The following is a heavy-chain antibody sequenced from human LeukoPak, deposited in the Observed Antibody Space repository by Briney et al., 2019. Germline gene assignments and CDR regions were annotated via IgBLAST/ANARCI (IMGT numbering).Heavy chain of an antibody. CDR2: ISGSTITT. Sequence: PGGSLRLSCAASGFTFTNYAMSWVRQAPGKGLEWVSTISGSTITTYYADSVKGRFTISRDNSRNTLYLQMSSLRAEDTAVYYCAREFSNAGAYGLFDYWGQGTLVTVSS. CDR1: GFTFTNYA. V-gene: IGHV3-23*01. D-gene: IGHD5-12*01. J-gene: IGHJ4*02. CDR3: AREFSNAGAYGLFDY.